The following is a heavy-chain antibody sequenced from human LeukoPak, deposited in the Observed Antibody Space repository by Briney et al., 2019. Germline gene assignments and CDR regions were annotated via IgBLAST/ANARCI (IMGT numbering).Heavy chain of an antibody. CDR1: GYTLTSYG. CDR2: ISTYNGNT. J-gene: IGHJ4*02. V-gene: IGHV1-18*01. CDR3: AREVYCSSTSCYDYFDY. D-gene: IGHD2-2*01. Sequence: ASVKVSCKASGYTLTSYGISWVRQAPGQGLEWMGWISTYNGNTNYAQKLQGRVTMTTDTSTSTAYMELRSLRSDDTAVYYCAREVYCSSTSCYDYFDYWDQGTLVTVSS.